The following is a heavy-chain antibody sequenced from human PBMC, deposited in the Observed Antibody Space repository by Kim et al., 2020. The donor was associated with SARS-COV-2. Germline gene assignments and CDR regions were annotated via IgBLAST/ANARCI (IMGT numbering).Heavy chain of an antibody. CDR2: INHSGST. J-gene: IGHJ4*01. CDR1: GGSFSGYY. V-gene: IGHV4-34*01. Sequence: SETLSLTCAVYGGSFSGYYWSWIRQPPGKGLEWIGEINHSGSTNYNPSLKSRVTISVDTSKNQFSLKLSSVTAADTAVYYCARGSDYVWGSYRQMNFDY. D-gene: IGHD3-16*02. CDR3: ARGSDYVWGSYRQMNFDY.